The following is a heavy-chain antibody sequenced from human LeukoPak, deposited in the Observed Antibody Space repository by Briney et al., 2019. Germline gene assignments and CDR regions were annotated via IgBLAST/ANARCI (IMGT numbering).Heavy chain of an antibody. CDR1: GFTFSNYW. V-gene: IGHV3-74*01. Sequence: GGSLGLSCAASGFTFSNYWMHWVRQAPGKGLVWVSRINSDGSSTTYADSVKGRFTISRDNAKNTLYLQMNSLKAEDTAVYYCTTVTADDAFDIWGQGTMVTVSS. CDR2: INSDGSST. CDR3: TTVTADDAFDI. D-gene: IGHD4-17*01. J-gene: IGHJ3*02.